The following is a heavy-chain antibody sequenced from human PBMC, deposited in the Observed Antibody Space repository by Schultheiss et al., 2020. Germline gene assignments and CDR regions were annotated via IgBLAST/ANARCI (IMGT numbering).Heavy chain of an antibody. V-gene: IGHV4-39*01. CDR3: ARAPATSIGNWFDP. CDR1: GGSISSSSYY. D-gene: IGHD2/OR15-2a*01. Sequence: SETLSLTCTVSGGSISSSSYYWGWIRQPPGKGLEWIGSIYYSGSTYYNPSLKSRVTISVDTSKNQFSLKLSSVTAADTAVYYCARAPATSIGNWFDPWGQGPLVIVS. CDR2: IYYSGST. J-gene: IGHJ5*02.